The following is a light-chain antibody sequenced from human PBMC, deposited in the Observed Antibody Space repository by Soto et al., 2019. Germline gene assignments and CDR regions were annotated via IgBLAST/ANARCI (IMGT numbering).Light chain of an antibody. CDR2: DVS. CDR1: ISDVGGYNY. Sequence: QSALTQPASVSGSPGQTITISCSGTISDVGGYNYVSWYQQHPGKAPQVMIYDVSNRPSGVSNRFSGSKSGNTASLTISGLQAEDEADYYCYSCTPSSTYVFGAGTKLTVL. J-gene: IGLJ2*01. V-gene: IGLV2-14*01. CDR3: YSCTPSSTYV.